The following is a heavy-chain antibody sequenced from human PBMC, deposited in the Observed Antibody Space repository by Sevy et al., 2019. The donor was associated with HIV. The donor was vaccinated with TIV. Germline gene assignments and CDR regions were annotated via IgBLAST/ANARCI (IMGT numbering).Heavy chain of an antibody. CDR2: ISAYNGNT. Sequence: ASVKVSCKASGYTFTSYGISWVRQAPGQGLEWMGWISAYNGNTNYAQKLQGRVTMTTDTSTSTAYMELRSLRSDDTAVYYCARVELGWAAAGTQVDPPLFDPWGQGTLVTVSS. CDR3: ARVELGWAAAGTQVDPPLFDP. J-gene: IGHJ5*02. CDR1: GYTFTSYG. V-gene: IGHV1-18*01. D-gene: IGHD6-13*01.